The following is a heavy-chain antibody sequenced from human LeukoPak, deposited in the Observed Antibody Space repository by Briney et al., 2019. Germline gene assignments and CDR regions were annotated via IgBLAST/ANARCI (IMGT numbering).Heavy chain of an antibody. CDR3: AKRRGLELLYYYYMDV. V-gene: IGHV3-30*02. CDR1: GFTFGNSD. Sequence: GGSLRLSCAASGFTFGNSDMHWVRQAPGKGPEWVAFIQADGGNKYYADYVKGRFTISRDNSKNTLYLQMNSLRAEDTAVYYCAKRRGLELLYYYYMDVWGKGTTVTVSS. D-gene: IGHD1-7*01. CDR2: IQADGGNK. J-gene: IGHJ6*03.